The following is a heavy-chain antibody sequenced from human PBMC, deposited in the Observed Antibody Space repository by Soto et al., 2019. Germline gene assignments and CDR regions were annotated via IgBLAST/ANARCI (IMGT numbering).Heavy chain of an antibody. V-gene: IGHV3-23*01. CDR2: ISGNSGNT. Sequence: PGGSLRLSCAASGFTFGNYAMNWVRQAPGKGLEWVSSISGNSGNTYFADSVKGRFTISRDNSKNTLYLQLNSLRADDTAVYYCAKVPLSRSYFDYLGQGNLVSGSS. CDR1: GFTFGNYA. D-gene: IGHD3-10*01. J-gene: IGHJ4*02. CDR3: AKVPLSRSYFDY.